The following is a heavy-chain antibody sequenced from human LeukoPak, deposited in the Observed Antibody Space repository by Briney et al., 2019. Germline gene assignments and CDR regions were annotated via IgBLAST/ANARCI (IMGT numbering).Heavy chain of an antibody. J-gene: IGHJ6*03. CDR2: ISSSGSTI. CDR3: ARNYREHTYGLHYYYYYYMDV. CDR1: GFAFSDYY. Sequence: GGSLRLSCAASGFAFSDYYMSWIRQAPGKGLEWVSYISSSGSTIYYADSVKGRFTISRDNAKNSPYLQMNSLRAEDTAVYYCARNYREHTYGLHYYYYYYMDVWGKGTTVTVSS. V-gene: IGHV3-11*04. D-gene: IGHD5-18*01.